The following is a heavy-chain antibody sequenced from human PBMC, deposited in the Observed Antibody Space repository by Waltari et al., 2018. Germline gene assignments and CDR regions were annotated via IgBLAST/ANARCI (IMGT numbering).Heavy chain of an antibody. J-gene: IGHJ5*02. CDR2: IYYSGST. CDR3: ARVNLWASSPTWFDP. Sequence: QVQLQESGPGLVKPSETLSLTCTVSGGSISSHYWSWIRQPPGKGLEWIGYIYYSGSTNYNPSLKSRVTISVDTSKNQFSLKLSSVTAADTAVYYCARVNLWASSPTWFDPWGQGTLVTVSS. D-gene: IGHD2-21*01. V-gene: IGHV4-59*11. CDR1: GGSISSHY.